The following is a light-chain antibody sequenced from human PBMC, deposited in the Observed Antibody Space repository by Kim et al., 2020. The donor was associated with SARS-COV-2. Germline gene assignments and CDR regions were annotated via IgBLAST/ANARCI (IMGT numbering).Light chain of an antibody. V-gene: IGLV2-11*01. Sequence: PGKSVTISCTGTTSDVGAYNYVSWYQHPPGTAPKLMLYDVTVRPSGVPDRFSGSKSGNTASLTISGLQAEDGADYYCCSFAGTAYVFGIGTQLTVL. J-gene: IGLJ1*01. CDR2: DVT. CDR1: TSDVGAYNY. CDR3: CSFAGTAYV.